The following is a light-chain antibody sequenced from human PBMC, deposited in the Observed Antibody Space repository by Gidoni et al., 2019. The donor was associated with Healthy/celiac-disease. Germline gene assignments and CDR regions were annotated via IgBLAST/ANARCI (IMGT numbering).Light chain of an antibody. CDR3: QQYNNWPTWT. Sequence: EIVMTQSPATLSVSPGERATLSCRASQSVSSNLAWYQQKPGQAPRLLIYGASTRATGSPARFSGSGSGTEFTLTISSLQSEDFAVYYCQQYNNWPTWTFGQXTKVEIK. V-gene: IGKV3-15*01. J-gene: IGKJ1*01. CDR2: GAS. CDR1: QSVSSN.